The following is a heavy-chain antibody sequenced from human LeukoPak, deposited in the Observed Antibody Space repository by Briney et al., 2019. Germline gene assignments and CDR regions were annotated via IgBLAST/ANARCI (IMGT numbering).Heavy chain of an antibody. CDR1: GFTFSSYG. J-gene: IGHJ4*02. D-gene: IGHD2-8*01. Sequence: GGSLRLSCAASGFTFSSYGMHWVRQAPGKGLEWVAVISYDGSNKYYADSVKGRFTISRDNSKSTLYLQMNSLRAEDTAVYYCARDSSYCTNGVCQDYWGQGTLVTVSS. V-gene: IGHV3-30*03. CDR3: ARDSSYCTNGVCQDY. CDR2: ISYDGSNK.